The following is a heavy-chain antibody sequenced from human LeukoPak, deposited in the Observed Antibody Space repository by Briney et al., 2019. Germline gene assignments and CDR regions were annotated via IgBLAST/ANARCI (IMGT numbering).Heavy chain of an antibody. CDR3: AKDLTYYDSSGYFLESFDY. CDR1: GFTFSSYG. D-gene: IGHD3-22*01. Sequence: GGSLRLSCAASGFTFSSYGMHWVRQAPGKGLEWVAFIRYDGSNKYYADSVKGRFTISRDNSKNTLYLQMNSLRAEDTAVYYCAKDLTYYDSSGYFLESFDYWGQGTLVTVSS. V-gene: IGHV3-30*02. CDR2: IRYDGSNK. J-gene: IGHJ4*02.